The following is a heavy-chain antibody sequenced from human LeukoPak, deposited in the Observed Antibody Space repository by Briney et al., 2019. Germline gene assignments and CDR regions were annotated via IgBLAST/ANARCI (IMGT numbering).Heavy chain of an antibody. CDR2: IIGYNGAT. V-gene: IGHV1-2*06. CDR3: ARGHDYGFEY. CDR1: GYTFTAYN. Sequence: ASVKVSCKASGYTFTAYNMHWVRQAPGQGLEWMGRIIGYNGATDYAQKFQGRVTFTRDTSISTAYMDLTNLRSDDTAVYYCARGHDYGFEYWGRGALVTVPS. J-gene: IGHJ4*02. D-gene: IGHD4/OR15-4a*01.